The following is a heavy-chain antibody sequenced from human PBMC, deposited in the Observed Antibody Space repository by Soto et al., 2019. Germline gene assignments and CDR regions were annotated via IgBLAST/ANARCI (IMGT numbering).Heavy chain of an antibody. V-gene: IGHV4-61*01. CDR1: GGSVSSGSYY. CDR2: IYYTGST. D-gene: IGHD6-6*01. J-gene: IGHJ5*02. CDR3: ARDRGSSGPNWFDT. Sequence: PSETLSLTCTVSGGSVSSGSYYWSWIRQPPGKGLEWIGYIYYTGSTNYNPSLKSRVTISVDTSKNQSSLRLSSVTAADTAVYYCARDRGSSGPNWFDTWGQGTLVTVSS.